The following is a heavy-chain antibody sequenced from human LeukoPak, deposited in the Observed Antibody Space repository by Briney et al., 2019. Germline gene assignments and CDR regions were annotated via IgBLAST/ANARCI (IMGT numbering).Heavy chain of an antibody. Sequence: PGGSLRLSCEASGFTFSNYWMSWVRQAPGKGLVWVSRMNDDGSSTSYAEALKGRFTISRDNAKNTLYLHMSNLRAEDTAVYYCARAAYGPDYYMDVWGKGTTVTISS. CDR1: GFTFSNYW. V-gene: IGHV3-74*01. D-gene: IGHD3-10*01. CDR2: MNDDGSST. CDR3: ARAAYGPDYYMDV. J-gene: IGHJ6*03.